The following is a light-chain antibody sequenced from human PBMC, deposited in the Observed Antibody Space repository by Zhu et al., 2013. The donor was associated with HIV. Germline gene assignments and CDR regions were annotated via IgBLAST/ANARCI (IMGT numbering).Light chain of an antibody. CDR3: ATWDDSLTGWV. CDR2: SNN. CDR1: TPTSGGIL. V-gene: IGLV1-44*01. Sequence: QSVLTQPPSAAGTPDRGSPSLVLEATPTSGGILLTGTSNSQERPPNAVIYSNNQRPSGVPDRFSGSKSGTSASLAISGLQSDDEADYYCATWDDSLTGWVFGGGTKLTVL. J-gene: IGLJ2*01.